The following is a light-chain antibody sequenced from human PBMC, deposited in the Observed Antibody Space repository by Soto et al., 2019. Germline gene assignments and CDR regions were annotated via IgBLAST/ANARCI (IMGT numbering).Light chain of an antibody. CDR3: QQYNSYWT. Sequence: DIHITHSPSTLSSSVVYIVTITCRASQSISSWLAWYQQKPGKAPKLLIYKASSLESGVPSRFSGSGSGTEFTLTISSLQPDDFATYYCQQYNSYWTFGQGTKVDIK. CDR1: QSISSW. J-gene: IGKJ1*01. CDR2: KAS. V-gene: IGKV1-5*03.